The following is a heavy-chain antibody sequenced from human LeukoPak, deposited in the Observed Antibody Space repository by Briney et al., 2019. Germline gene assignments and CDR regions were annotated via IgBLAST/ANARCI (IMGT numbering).Heavy chain of an antibody. CDR3: AKAHHVPYSSSWYYFDY. Sequence: TGGSLRLSCAASGFTFSSYAMSWVRQAPGKGLEWVSAISGSGAGTYYADSVKGRFTISRDNSKNTLYLQMNSLRAEDTAVYYCAKAHHVPYSSSWYYFDYWGQGTLVTVSS. CDR2: ISGSGAGT. V-gene: IGHV3-23*01. D-gene: IGHD6-13*01. CDR1: GFTFSSYA. J-gene: IGHJ4*02.